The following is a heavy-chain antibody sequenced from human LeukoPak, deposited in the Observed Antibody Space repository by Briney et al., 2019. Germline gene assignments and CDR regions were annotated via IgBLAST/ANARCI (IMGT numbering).Heavy chain of an antibody. Sequence: SETLSLTCTVSGGSLGGYYWSWIRQSPGKGLEWIGYIYTTGRTNYNPSLKSRVTISVDTSKNQFSLKLNSVTAADTAVYYCAKILGSGVWYGFDIWGQGTTVTVSS. CDR1: GGSLGGYY. CDR3: AKILGSGVWYGFDI. V-gene: IGHV4-4*09. CDR2: IYTTGRT. D-gene: IGHD2-21*01. J-gene: IGHJ3*02.